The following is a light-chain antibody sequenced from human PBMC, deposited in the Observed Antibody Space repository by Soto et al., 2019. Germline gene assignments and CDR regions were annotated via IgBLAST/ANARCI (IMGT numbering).Light chain of an antibody. Sequence: QSALTQPASVSGSPGQSITISCTGSSSDIGAYNYVSWYQQHPGKAPKLMIYDVNNRPSGVSNRFSGSKSGNTASLTISGLQAEDEADYYCSSYTSSITYVFGIGTKLTV. V-gene: IGLV2-14*01. CDR2: DVN. J-gene: IGLJ1*01. CDR1: SSDIGAYNY. CDR3: SSYTSSITYV.